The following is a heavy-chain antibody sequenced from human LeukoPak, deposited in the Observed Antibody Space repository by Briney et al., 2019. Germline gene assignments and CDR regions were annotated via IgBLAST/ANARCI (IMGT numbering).Heavy chain of an antibody. CDR3: AKINNNVDY. Sequence: GGSLRLYCAAPGFTFTTFGIHWVRQAPGKGLESVAAISPDGNLEYYTVSVKGRFTISRDNSKNMIYLQMSSLRGEDSALYYCAKINNNVDYWGQGTLVTVSS. CDR1: GFTFTTFG. V-gene: IGHV3-30*18. J-gene: IGHJ4*02. D-gene: IGHD1/OR15-1a*01. CDR2: ISPDGNLE.